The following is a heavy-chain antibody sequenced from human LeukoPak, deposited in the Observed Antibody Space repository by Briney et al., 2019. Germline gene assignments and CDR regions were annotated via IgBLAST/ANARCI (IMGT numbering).Heavy chain of an antibody. Sequence: GSLRLSCAASGFTFSSYAMHWVRQAPGKGLEWVAVISYDGSNKYYADSVKGRFTISRDNSKNTLYLQMNSLRAEDTAVYYSARDLNANFDPWGQGTLVTVSS. V-gene: IGHV3-30*04. CDR3: ARDLNANFDP. CDR1: GFTFSSYA. CDR2: ISYDGSNK. J-gene: IGHJ5*02.